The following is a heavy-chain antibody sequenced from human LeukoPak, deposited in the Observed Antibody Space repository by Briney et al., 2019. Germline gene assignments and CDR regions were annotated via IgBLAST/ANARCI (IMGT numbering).Heavy chain of an antibody. Sequence: SQTLSLTCTVSGGSVNNAAYYWSWIRQHPGKGLEWIGHIDYRGRTNYNPSLKSRVTISVDTSENQFSLKLSSVTAADTAVYYCARVVGAIRDWGQGTLVTVSS. CDR3: ARVVGAIRD. D-gene: IGHD1-26*01. J-gene: IGHJ4*02. V-gene: IGHV4-31*03. CDR1: GGSVNNAAYY. CDR2: IDYRGRT.